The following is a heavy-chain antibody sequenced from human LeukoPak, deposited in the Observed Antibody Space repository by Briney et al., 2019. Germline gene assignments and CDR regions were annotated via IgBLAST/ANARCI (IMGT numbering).Heavy chain of an antibody. D-gene: IGHD2-2*01. Sequence: PGGSLRLSCAASGFTVSSNYMSWVRQAPGKGLEWVSAISGSGGSTYYADSVKGRFTISRDNSKNTLYLQMNSLRAEDTAVYYCAKERYCSSTSCYGGSYYFDYWGQGTLVTVSS. CDR3: AKERYCSSTSCYGGSYYFDY. V-gene: IGHV3-23*01. CDR1: GFTVSSNY. J-gene: IGHJ4*02. CDR2: ISGSGGST.